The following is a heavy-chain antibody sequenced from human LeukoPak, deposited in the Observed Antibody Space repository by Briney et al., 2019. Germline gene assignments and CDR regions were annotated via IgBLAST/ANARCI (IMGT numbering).Heavy chain of an antibody. CDR1: GSTLSNYG. D-gene: IGHD2-2*01. Sequence: AGGSLRLSCAVSGSTLSNYGMHWVRQAPGKVLEWVAFIRADGSRKYTADSVKGRFTISRDNSKNTLYLQMNRLRVEDTAVYYCANGEDVVEVPATFGGPAGPSQYWGQGTLVTVSS. J-gene: IGHJ4*02. V-gene: IGHV3-30*02. CDR2: IRADGSRK. CDR3: ANGEDVVEVPATFGGPAGPSQY.